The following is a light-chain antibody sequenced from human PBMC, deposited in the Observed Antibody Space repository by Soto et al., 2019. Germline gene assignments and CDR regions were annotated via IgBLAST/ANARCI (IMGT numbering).Light chain of an antibody. Sequence: EIVMTQSPATLSVSPGERATLSCRASQSVESNLAWYQPKPGQAPRLLIYGAFTRATGIPARFSGNGSGTEFTLTISCLQSEDSAIYYCQQYNGWPTFGPGTKLEIK. J-gene: IGKJ2*01. CDR1: QSVESN. CDR3: QQYNGWPT. V-gene: IGKV3-15*01. CDR2: GAF.